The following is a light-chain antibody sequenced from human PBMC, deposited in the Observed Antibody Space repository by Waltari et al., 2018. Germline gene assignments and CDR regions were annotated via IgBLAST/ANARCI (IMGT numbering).Light chain of an antibody. CDR3: ATWDDRLRRPL. CDR2: YDD. Sequence: QSVLTQPPSASEAARKSVAIPCSGKNSNTGKTGVSWFQHFPGAVPKLLIYYDDQRSSGVSDRFSGSKSGTLASLAISGLQPEDEADYYCATWDDRLRRPLFGGGTRLTVL. V-gene: IGLV1-36*01. J-gene: IGLJ3*02. CDR1: NSNTGKTG.